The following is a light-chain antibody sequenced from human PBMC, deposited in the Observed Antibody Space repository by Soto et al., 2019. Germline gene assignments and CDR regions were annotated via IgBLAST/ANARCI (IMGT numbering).Light chain of an antibody. CDR1: QSVSSY. Sequence: EIVLTQSPATLSLSPGERATLSCRASQSVSSYLAWYQQNPGQAPRLLIYDAPNRATGIPARFSGSGSGTDFTLTTGSLEPEDFAVYYCQQRSNWPRGFTFGPGTKVDIK. CDR3: QQRSNWPRGFT. V-gene: IGKV3-11*01. J-gene: IGKJ3*01. CDR2: DAP.